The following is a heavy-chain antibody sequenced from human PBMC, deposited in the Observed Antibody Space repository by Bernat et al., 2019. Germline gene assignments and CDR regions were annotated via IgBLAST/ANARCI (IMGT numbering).Heavy chain of an antibody. CDR3: ATPDENDYMDV. D-gene: IGHD1-1*01. CDR1: GGSISSSSYY. CDR2: SYYSGST. J-gene: IGHJ6*03. Sequence: QLQLQESGPGLVKPSETLSLTCTVSGGSISSSSYYWGWIRQPPGKGLEWIGRSYYSGSTYYNPSLKSRVTISVDTSKNQFSLKLSSVTAADTAVYYCATPDENDYMDVWGKGTTVTVSS. V-gene: IGHV4-39*01.